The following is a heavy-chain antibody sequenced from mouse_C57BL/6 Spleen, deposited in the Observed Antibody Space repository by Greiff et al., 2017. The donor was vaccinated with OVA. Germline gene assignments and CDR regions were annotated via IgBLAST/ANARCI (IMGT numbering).Heavy chain of an antibody. CDR3: ARTANGSYDGDFAY. D-gene: IGHD2-3*01. J-gene: IGHJ3*01. CDR2: IWSGGST. Sequence: VQLQQSGPGLVQPSQSLSITCTVSGFSLTSYGVHWVRQSPGKGLEWLGVIWSGGSTDYNAAFISRLSISKDNSKSQVFFKMNSLQADDTAIYYCARTANGSYDGDFAYWGQGTLVTVSA. V-gene: IGHV2-2*01. CDR1: GFSLTSYG.